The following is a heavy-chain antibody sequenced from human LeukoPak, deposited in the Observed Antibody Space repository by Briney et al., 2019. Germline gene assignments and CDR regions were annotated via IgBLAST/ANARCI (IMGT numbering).Heavy chain of an antibody. CDR1: GFTFNTYT. D-gene: IGHD3-22*01. V-gene: IGHV3-21*01. Sequence: PGGSLRLSCAASGFTFNTYTMNWVRQAPGKGLEWVSSFGTRSTSIYHAGSVKGRFAISRDNAKNSLYLQMNSLRAEDTALYYCAREVSEGFDFWGQGTLVTVSS. CDR2: FGTRSTSI. J-gene: IGHJ4*02. CDR3: AREVSEGFDF.